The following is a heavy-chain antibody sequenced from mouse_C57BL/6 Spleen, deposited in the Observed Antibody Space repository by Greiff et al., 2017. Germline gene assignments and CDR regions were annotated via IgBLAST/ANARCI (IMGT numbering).Heavy chain of an antibody. CDR1: GYPFTDYY. D-gene: IGHD3-2*02. J-gene: IGHJ4*01. Sequence: EVQLVESGPVLVKPGASVKMSCKASGYPFTDYYMNWVKQSHGKSLEWIGVINPYNGGTSYNQKFKGKATLTVDKSSSTAYMELNSLTSEDSAVYYCARSQLRLMDYWGQGTSVTVSS. CDR2: INPYNGGT. CDR3: ARSQLRLMDY. V-gene: IGHV1-19*01.